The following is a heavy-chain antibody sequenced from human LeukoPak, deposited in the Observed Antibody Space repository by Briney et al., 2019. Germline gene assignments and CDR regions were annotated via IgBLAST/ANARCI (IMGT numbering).Heavy chain of an antibody. CDR3: ASLMGDKTIFEY. CDR2: IKRDGSGQ. Sequence: GGSLRLSCAASGFIFGGRWMSWVRQAPGKGLEWVANIKRDGSGQYYLESVKGRFTISRDNAKNSLFLQMNSLRAEDTAMYYCASLMGDKTIFEYWGQGTLVTVSS. J-gene: IGHJ4*02. D-gene: IGHD2-8*01. CDR1: GFIFGGRW. V-gene: IGHV3-7*01.